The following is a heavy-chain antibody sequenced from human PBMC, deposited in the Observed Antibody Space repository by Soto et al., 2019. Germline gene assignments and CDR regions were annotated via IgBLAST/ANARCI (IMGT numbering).Heavy chain of an antibody. CDR3: ARVVGQQLVTGNPYYYYGMDV. D-gene: IGHD6-13*01. CDR1: GYTFTSYA. Sequence: ASVKVSCKASGYTFTSYAMHWVRQAPGQRLEWMGWINAGNGNTKYSQKFQGRVTITRDTSASTAYMELSSLRSEDTAVYYCARVVGQQLVTGNPYYYYGMDVWGQGTTVTVSS. V-gene: IGHV1-3*01. J-gene: IGHJ6*02. CDR2: INAGNGNT.